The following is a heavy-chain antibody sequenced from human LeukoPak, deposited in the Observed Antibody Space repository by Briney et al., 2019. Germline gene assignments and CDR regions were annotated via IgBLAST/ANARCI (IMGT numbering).Heavy chain of an antibody. Sequence: GGSLRLSCAASGFTFSSYGMHWVRQAPGKGLEWVAVISYDGSNKYYADSVKGRFTISRDNSKNTLYLQMNSLRAEDTAVYYCARGAAGTVRGWFDPWGQGTLVTVSS. CDR1: GFTFSSYG. CDR2: ISYDGSNK. V-gene: IGHV3-30*03. CDR3: ARGAAGTVRGWFDP. J-gene: IGHJ5*02. D-gene: IGHD6-13*01.